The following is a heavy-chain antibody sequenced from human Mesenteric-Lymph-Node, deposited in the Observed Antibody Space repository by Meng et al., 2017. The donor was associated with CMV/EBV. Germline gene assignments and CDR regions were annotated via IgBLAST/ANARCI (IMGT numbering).Heavy chain of an antibody. V-gene: IGHV3-30*02. Sequence: GGSLRLSCAASGFNFRSDGIHWVRQAPAKGLEWVAFIASGGDYNYLLDTVKGRFTISKDTAKNTVYLQMNSLRVEDTAVYYCAADRSGTWSFDFWGQGTLVTSPQ. CDR2: IASGGDYN. CDR1: GFNFRSDG. J-gene: IGHJ4*02. CDR3: AADRSGTWSFDF. D-gene: IGHD1-7*01.